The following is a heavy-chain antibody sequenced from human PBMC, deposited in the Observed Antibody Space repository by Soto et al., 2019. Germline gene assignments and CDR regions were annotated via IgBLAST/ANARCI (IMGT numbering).Heavy chain of an antibody. CDR3: ARGLATLPVFAFDV. V-gene: IGHV2-5*01. Sequence: QMTLKESGPTLVKPTQTLTLTCSFSGFSFSTSGVGVGWVRQPPGKALEWLALIYWSGDEHYMPSLKSRLTITKDTSKNQVVLIMTNMDPVDTATYYCARGLATLPVFAFDVWGQGTTVTVSS. CDR2: IYWSGDE. CDR1: GFSFSTSGVG. D-gene: IGHD6-6*01. J-gene: IGHJ3*01.